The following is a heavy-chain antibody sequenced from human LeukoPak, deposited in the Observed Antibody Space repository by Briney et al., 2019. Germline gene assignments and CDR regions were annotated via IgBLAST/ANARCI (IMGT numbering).Heavy chain of an antibody. CDR2: IIPIFGTA. CDR3: ATIGDPSTYASGLKYMDV. Sequence: ASVKVSCKASGGTFSSYAISWVRQAPGQGLEWMGGIIPIFGTANYAQKFQGRVTITADESTSTAYMEVSSLRSEDTAMYYCATIGDPSTYASGLKYMDVWGKGTTVTVSS. D-gene: IGHD3-10*01. V-gene: IGHV1-69*13. CDR1: GGTFSSYA. J-gene: IGHJ6*03.